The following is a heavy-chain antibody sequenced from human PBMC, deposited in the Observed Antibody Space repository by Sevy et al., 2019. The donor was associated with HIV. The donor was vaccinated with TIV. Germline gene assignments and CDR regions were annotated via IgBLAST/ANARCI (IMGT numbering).Heavy chain of an antibody. Sequence: GGSLRLSCAASGFTFSSYSMNWVRQAPGTGLEWVSSISSSSSYIYYADSVKGRFTISRDNAKNSLYLQMNSLRAEDTAVYYCARDRVTAMVKIFFDYWGQRTLVTVSS. D-gene: IGHD5-18*01. CDR1: GFTFSSYS. J-gene: IGHJ4*02. V-gene: IGHV3-21*01. CDR3: ARDRVTAMVKIFFDY. CDR2: ISSSSSYI.